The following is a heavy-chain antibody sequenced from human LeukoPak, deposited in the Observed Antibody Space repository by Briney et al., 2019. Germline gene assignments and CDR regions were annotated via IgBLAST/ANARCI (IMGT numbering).Heavy chain of an antibody. CDR3: ARDPHLSGWSDY. J-gene: IGHJ4*02. Sequence: GGSLRLSCAATGISFSRDWMHWVRQVPGKGLVWVSRISSDGSTTTYADSVQGRFTISRDNAKNTLYLQMNSLRAEDTAVYYCARDPHLSGWSDYWGQGTLVTVSS. CDR1: GISFSRDW. D-gene: IGHD6-19*01. CDR2: ISSDGSTT. V-gene: IGHV3-74*01.